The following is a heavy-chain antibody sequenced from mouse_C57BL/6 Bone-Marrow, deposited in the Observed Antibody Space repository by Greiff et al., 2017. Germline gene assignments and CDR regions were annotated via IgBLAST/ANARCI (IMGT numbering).Heavy chain of an antibody. CDR1: GYTFTSYG. CDR2: ICPSSGNT. V-gene: IGHV1-81*01. CDR3: ARQDSTGLRGDAMDY. J-gene: IGHJ4*01. Sequence: QVQLLQSGAELARPGASVKLSCKASGYTFTSYGICWVQQTTGQGLEWIGEICPSSGNTYYTEQVKGKATLTDAKSTNTVYMEMRSLTSEDSAVYFCARQDSTGLRGDAMDYWGQGTSVTVSS.